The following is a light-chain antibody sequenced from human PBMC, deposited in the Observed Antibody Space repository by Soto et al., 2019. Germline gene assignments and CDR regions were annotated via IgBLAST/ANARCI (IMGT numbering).Light chain of an antibody. V-gene: IGLV3-21*04. CDR1: NIGSKD. CDR2: YDS. CDR3: QLWHTSSDHRGV. J-gene: IGLJ3*02. Sequence: SYELTQPPSVSVAPGKTARIPCGGNNIGSKDVHWYQQKPGQAPVLVIYYDSDRPSGIPERFSGSNSGNTATLTISRGEAGDKADYYCQLWHTSSDHRGVFGGGTKLTVL.